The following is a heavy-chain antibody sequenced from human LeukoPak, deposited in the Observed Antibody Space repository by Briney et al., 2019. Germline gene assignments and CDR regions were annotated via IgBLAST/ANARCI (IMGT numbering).Heavy chain of an antibody. Sequence: SQTLSLTCTVSGGSISSGGYYWSWLRQHPGKGPEWIGYIYYSGSTNYNPSLKSRVTISVDTSKNQFSLKVSSVTAADTAVYYCARYGYYGMDVWGQGTTVTVSS. CDR3: ARYGYYGMDV. CDR1: GGSISSGGYY. D-gene: IGHD4-17*01. V-gene: IGHV4-31*03. CDR2: IYYSGST. J-gene: IGHJ6*02.